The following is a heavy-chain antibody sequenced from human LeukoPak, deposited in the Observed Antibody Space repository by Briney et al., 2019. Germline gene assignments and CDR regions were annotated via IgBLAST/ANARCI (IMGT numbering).Heavy chain of an antibody. CDR1: GGSISSCY. J-gene: IGHJ5*02. Sequence: PSETLSLTCTVSGGSISSCYWSWIRQPAGKGLEWIGRIYTSGSTNYNPSLKSRVTMSVDTSKNQFSLKLSSVTAADTAVYYCARGGSYYDSSGYPRWFDPWGQGTLVTVSS. D-gene: IGHD3-22*01. CDR3: ARGGSYYDSSGYPRWFDP. V-gene: IGHV4-4*07. CDR2: IYTSGST.